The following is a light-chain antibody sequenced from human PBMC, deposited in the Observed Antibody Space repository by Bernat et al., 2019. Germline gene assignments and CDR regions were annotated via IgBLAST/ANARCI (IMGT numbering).Light chain of an antibody. Sequence: QSALTQPRSVSGSPGQSVTISCTGTSSDIGAYNYVSWYQQHPGKAPRLIIYDVSKWPSGVPDRFSGSKSGNTASLTISGLQAEDEADYYCCSYAGSSGYVFGTGTKVTVL. V-gene: IGLV2-11*01. CDR1: SSDIGAYNY. CDR3: CSYAGSSGYV. J-gene: IGLJ1*01. CDR2: DVS.